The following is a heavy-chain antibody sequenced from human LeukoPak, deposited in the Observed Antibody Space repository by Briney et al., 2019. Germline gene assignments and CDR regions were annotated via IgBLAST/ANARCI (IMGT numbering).Heavy chain of an antibody. Sequence: SETLSLTCTVSGDSISSGDYYWSWIRQPAGKGLEWIGRISSSGSTNYNPSLKSRVTISVDTSKNQFSLKLSSVTAADTAVYYCARPRVRGIIIRGFDYWGQGTLVTVSS. V-gene: IGHV4-61*02. CDR1: GDSISSGDYY. J-gene: IGHJ4*02. CDR3: ARPRVRGIIIRGFDY. D-gene: IGHD3-10*01. CDR2: ISSSGST.